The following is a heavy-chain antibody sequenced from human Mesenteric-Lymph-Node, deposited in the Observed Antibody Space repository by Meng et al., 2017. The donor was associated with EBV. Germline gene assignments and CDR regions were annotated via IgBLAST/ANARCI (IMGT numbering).Heavy chain of an antibody. J-gene: IGHJ4*02. V-gene: IGHV4-34*02. Sequence: QVHVQRVGAGRLKPSEPLSLTVDGFGGPFSGYCWTLIRQSPGKGLEWIGEITHSGSTKNNPSLRSRVTLSVDTSKKSFSLTLTSVTAADTAVYYCGRAPGTLDSWSPYHGPIDYWGQGTLVTVS. CDR3: GRAPGTLDSWSPYHGPIDY. CDR1: GGPFSGYC. CDR2: ITHSGST. D-gene: IGHD3-3*01.